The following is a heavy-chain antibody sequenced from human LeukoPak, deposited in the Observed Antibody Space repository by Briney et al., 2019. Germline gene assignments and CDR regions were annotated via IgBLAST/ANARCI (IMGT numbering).Heavy chain of an antibody. J-gene: IGHJ4*02. Sequence: GGSLRLSCAASGFTFSSYAMSWVRQAPGKGLEWVSGIIDSGESTYYANFAKGRFTISRDNSNNTLYLQMNSLRAEDTAVYYCARSGTYGSGSYSSLDYWGQGTLVTVSS. CDR1: GFTFSSYA. V-gene: IGHV3-23*01. D-gene: IGHD3-10*01. CDR2: IIDSGEST. CDR3: ARSGTYGSGSYSSLDY.